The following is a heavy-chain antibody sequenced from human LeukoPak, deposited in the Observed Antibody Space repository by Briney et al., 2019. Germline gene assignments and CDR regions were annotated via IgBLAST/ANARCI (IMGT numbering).Heavy chain of an antibody. D-gene: IGHD3-22*01. CDR2: IDHSGST. CDR3: AAKSAHYYDSSGYYLNWFDP. V-gene: IGHV4-34*01. J-gene: IGHJ5*02. CDR1: GGSFSGYY. Sequence: SETLSLTCAVYGGSFSGYYWSWVRQPPGKGLEWIGEIDHSGSTNYIPSLKSRVTISVDTSKNQFSLKLSSVTAADTAVYYCAAKSAHYYDSSGYYLNWFDPWGQGTLVTVSS.